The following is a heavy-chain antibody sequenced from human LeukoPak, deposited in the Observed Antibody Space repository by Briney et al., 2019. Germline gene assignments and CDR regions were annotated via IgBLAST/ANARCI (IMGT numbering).Heavy chain of an antibody. Sequence: QPGGSLRLSCAASGFTFSSYAMSWVRQAPGKGLEWVSAISGSGGSTYYADSVKGRFTISRDNAKNSLYLQMSSLRAEDTAVYYCARSRNFGVLGIYYYMDVWGKGTTVTVSS. J-gene: IGHJ6*03. CDR1: GFTFSSYA. CDR2: ISGSGGST. CDR3: ARSRNFGVLGIYYYMDV. V-gene: IGHV3-23*01. D-gene: IGHD3-10*01.